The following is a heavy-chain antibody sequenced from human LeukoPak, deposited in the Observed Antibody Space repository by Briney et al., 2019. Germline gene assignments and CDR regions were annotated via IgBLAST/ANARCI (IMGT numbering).Heavy chain of an antibody. CDR1: GFILSRYS. D-gene: IGHD3-3*01. Sequence: PGGSLRLSCAASGFILSRYSMNWVRQAPGKGLEWVSYINSISDTIYYADSVKDRFTISRDNAKNSLYLQMNSLRAEDTAVYYCARDYYDFWRQGDAFDIWGQGTMVTVSS. J-gene: IGHJ3*02. CDR2: INSISDTI. CDR3: ARDYYDFWRQGDAFDI. V-gene: IGHV3-48*01.